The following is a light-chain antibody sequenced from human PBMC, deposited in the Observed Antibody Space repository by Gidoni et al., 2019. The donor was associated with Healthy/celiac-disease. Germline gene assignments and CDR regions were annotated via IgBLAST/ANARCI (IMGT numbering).Light chain of an antibody. CDR3: QQTYSTPRF. CDR1: QSISSY. J-gene: IGKJ4*01. Sequence: DIQMTQSPSSLSASVGDRVTITCRASQSISSYLNWYQQKPGKAPELLIYAASSLQSGVPSRFSGSGSGTDFTLTISSLQPEDFATYYCQQTYSTPRFFXGXTKVEIK. CDR2: AAS. V-gene: IGKV1-39*01.